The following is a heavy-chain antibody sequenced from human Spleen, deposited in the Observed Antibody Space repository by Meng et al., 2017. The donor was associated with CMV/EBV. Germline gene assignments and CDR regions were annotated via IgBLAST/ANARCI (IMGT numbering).Heavy chain of an antibody. CDR3: TRDHHWGADY. CDR2: IKPNTGNT. J-gene: IGHJ4*02. CDR1: AYFFSDHF. Sequence: KVSCKASAYFFSDHFMHWVRQAPGQGLEWMGWIKPNTGNTNYAQNFQGRVTMTSDSSIATAYMELSRLTSDDTAVYYCTRDHHWGADYWGQGTLVTVSS. D-gene: IGHD3-16*01. V-gene: IGHV1-2*02.